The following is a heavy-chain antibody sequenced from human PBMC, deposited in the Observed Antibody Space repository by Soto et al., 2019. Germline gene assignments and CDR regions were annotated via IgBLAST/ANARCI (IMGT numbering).Heavy chain of an antibody. CDR3: ARTICEGGDCYFDRCYYYYGMEV. V-gene: IGHV1-69*13. CDR2: IIPIFGTA. CDR1: GGTFSSYA. Sequence: SVKVSCKASGGTFSSYAISWVRQAPGQGLEWMGGIIPIFGTANYAQKFQGRVTITADESTSTAYMELSSLRSEDTAVYYCARTICEGGDCYFDRCYYYYGMEVWR. J-gene: IGHJ6*02. D-gene: IGHD2-21*02.